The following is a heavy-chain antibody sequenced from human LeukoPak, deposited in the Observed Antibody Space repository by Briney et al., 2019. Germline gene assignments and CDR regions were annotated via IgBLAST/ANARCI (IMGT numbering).Heavy chain of an antibody. D-gene: IGHD3-10*01. V-gene: IGHV4-38-2*02. J-gene: IGHJ6*03. CDR2: IYHSGST. Sequence: SETLSLTCTVSGGSISSGDYWGWIRQPPGKGLEWIGNIYHSGSTFYNLSLKSRVTISVHTSKNQFSLKLSSVTAADTAVYYCARITGSYYYYHMDVWGKGTTVTVSS. CDR3: ARITGSYYYYHMDV. CDR1: GGSISSGDY.